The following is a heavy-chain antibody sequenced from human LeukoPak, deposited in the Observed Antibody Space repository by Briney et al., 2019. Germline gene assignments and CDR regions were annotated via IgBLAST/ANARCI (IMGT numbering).Heavy chain of an antibody. CDR3: AIRCSRTTCYAWFDP. CDR1: GGSISSGDYY. V-gene: IGHV4-30-4*01. J-gene: IGHJ5*02. Sequence: SETLSLTCTVSGGSISSGDYYWSWIRQPPGKGLEWIGYIYNSGSTYYNPSLKSRVTISIDTSKNQFYLNLSSVTAADAAVYYCAIRCSRTTCYAWFDPWGQGTLVTVSS. CDR2: IYNSGST. D-gene: IGHD2-2*01.